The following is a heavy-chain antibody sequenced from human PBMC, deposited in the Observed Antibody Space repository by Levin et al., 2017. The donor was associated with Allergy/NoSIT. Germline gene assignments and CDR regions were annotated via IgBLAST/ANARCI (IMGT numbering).Heavy chain of an antibody. Sequence: GGSLRLSCSASGFTFSDFEMNWVRQAPGKGLEWISYIGSSGDNIFYADSVKGRFTISRDNARNSLFLHMKRLRSDDTAIYYCARDGTLIGVVSRGSLDLWGQGTMVTVSS. CDR1: GFTFSDFE. V-gene: IGHV3-48*03. J-gene: IGHJ3*01. D-gene: IGHD1-14*01. CDR2: IGSSGDNI. CDR3: ARDGTLIGVVSRGSLDL.